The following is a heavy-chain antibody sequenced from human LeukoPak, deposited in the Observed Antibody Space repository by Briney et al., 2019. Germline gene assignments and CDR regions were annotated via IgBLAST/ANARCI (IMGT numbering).Heavy chain of an antibody. CDR3: ARDKPRGSYYGSIFDS. J-gene: IGHJ4*02. Sequence: PGGYLRLSCEASGFTFSSYWMSWVRQAPGKGLEWVANIRDDGGEIYYVDSVKGRFTISRDNAKSSLFLQMNSLRAEDAAVYYCARDKPRGSYYGSIFDSWGQGTLATVSS. D-gene: IGHD1-26*01. V-gene: IGHV3-7*01. CDR1: GFTFSSYW. CDR2: IRDDGGEI.